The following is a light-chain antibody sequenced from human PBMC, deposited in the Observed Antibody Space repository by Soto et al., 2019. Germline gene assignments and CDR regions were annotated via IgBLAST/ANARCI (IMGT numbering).Light chain of an antibody. CDR1: QSITNN. Sequence: ELVMTQSPATLSVSPGERATLSCRASQSITNNLAWYQQRPGQAPRLLIYGASTRATGVPARFSGSGSGTEFTLTISSLQSEDFATYYGQHFNNWPPELTFGGGTKVEIK. J-gene: IGKJ4*01. CDR2: GAS. V-gene: IGKV3-15*01. CDR3: QHFNNWPPELT.